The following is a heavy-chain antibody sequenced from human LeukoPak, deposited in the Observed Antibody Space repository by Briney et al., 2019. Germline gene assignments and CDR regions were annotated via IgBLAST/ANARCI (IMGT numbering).Heavy chain of an antibody. J-gene: IGHJ4*02. V-gene: IGHV3-48*01. CDR1: GFSLSAYN. CDR2: ISSSSATI. Sequence: HPGGSLRLSCEGSGFSLSAYNMNWVRQAPGKGLESVSYISSSSATIFYADSVKGRFTISRDNAKNTLYLQMNSLRAEDTAVYYCAKVLAAADPDYWGQGTLVTVSS. CDR3: AKVLAAADPDY. D-gene: IGHD6-13*01.